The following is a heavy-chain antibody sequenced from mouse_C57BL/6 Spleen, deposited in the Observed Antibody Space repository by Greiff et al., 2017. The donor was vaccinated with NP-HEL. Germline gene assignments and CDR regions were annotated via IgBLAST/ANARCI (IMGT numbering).Heavy chain of an antibody. Sequence: VQRVESGPELVKPGASVKISCKASGYAFSSSWMNWVKQRPGKGLEWIGRIYPGDGDTNYNGKFKGKATLTADKSSSTAYMQLSSLTSEDSAVYFCALYYDYLWFAYWGQGTLVTVSA. V-gene: IGHV1-82*01. D-gene: IGHD2-4*01. CDR2: IYPGDGDT. J-gene: IGHJ3*01. CDR1: GYAFSSSW. CDR3: ALYYDYLWFAY.